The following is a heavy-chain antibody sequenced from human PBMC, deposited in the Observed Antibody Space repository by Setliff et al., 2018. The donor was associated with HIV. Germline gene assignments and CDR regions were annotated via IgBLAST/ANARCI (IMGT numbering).Heavy chain of an antibody. V-gene: IGHV3-7*03. CDR2: IKQDGREQ. D-gene: IGHD2-2*01. Sequence: PGGSLRLSCAVSGFTFSNYWWSWLRQAPGKGLEWVANIKQDGREQNYVDSVKGRFTISRDNAKNSLYLQMNSLRAEDTAVYYCARARCGSTDCHWGPGTLVTVSS. J-gene: IGHJ4*02. CDR1: GFTFSNYW. CDR3: ARARCGSTDCH.